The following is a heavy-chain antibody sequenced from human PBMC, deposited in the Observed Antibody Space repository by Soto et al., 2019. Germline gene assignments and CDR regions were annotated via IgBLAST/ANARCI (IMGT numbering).Heavy chain of an antibody. Sequence: SETLSLSCPVSGGSISSSTYYWGWIRQPPGKGLEWIGSIYYSGSTYYNPSLKSRVTISVDTSKNQFSLKLSSVTAADTAVYYCARLIYDYIWGSYNYMDVWGKGTTVTVSS. D-gene: IGHD3-16*01. CDR3: ARLIYDYIWGSYNYMDV. CDR2: IYYSGST. CDR1: GGSISSSTYY. J-gene: IGHJ6*03. V-gene: IGHV4-39*01.